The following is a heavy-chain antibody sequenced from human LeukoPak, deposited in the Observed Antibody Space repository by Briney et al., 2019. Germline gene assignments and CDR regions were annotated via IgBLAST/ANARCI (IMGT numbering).Heavy chain of an antibody. Sequence: GGSPRLSCAASGFTFSSYGMHWVRQAPGKGLEWVAVIWYDGSNKYYADSVKGRFTISRDNSKNTLYLQMNSLRAEDTAVYYCARDPRHRVFGVVISAFDIWGQGTMVTVSS. CDR1: GFTFSSYG. CDR2: IWYDGSNK. CDR3: ARDPRHRVFGVVISAFDI. D-gene: IGHD3-3*01. V-gene: IGHV3-33*01. J-gene: IGHJ3*02.